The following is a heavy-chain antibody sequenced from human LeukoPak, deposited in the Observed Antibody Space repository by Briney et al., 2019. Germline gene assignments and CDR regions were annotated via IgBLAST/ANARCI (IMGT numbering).Heavy chain of an antibody. CDR3: VRGFRGYSFDY. CDR2: ISTGGSP. V-gene: IGHV3-53*01. J-gene: IGHJ4*02. CDR1: GFTFSSYW. Sequence: PGGSLRLSCAASGFTFSSYWMSWVRQAPGKGLEWVSLISTGGSPYYTDSVKGRFTISRDNSKNTLFLQMNSLRAEDTAVYYCVRGFRGYSFDYWGQGTLVTVSS.